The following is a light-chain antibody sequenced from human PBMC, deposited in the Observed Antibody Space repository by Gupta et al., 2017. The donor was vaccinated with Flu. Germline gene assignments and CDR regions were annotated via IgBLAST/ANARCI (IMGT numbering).Light chain of an antibody. J-gene: IGLJ2*01. CDR2: HDS. CDR1: RLGSKY. V-gene: IGLV3-1*01. CDR3: QAWDRSSAV. Sequence: SQLPQPVSVSVSPGKPASIPCSGERLGSKYTSWYLQRPGLTPILLIFHDSKRPSGIPDRFSGSRSGDTATLAISGTQVVDEDHYFCQAWDRSSAVFGGGTTLTVL.